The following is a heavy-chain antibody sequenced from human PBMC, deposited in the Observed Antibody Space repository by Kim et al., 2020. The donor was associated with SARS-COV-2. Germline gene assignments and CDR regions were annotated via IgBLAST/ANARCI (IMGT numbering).Heavy chain of an antibody. Sequence: TNYADSVKGSFTISRDNAKTTLYLQMNSLRAEDTAVYYCASEALSGAFDIWGQGTMVTVSS. J-gene: IGHJ3*02. CDR2: T. V-gene: IGHV3-66*01. CDR3: ASEALSGAFDI.